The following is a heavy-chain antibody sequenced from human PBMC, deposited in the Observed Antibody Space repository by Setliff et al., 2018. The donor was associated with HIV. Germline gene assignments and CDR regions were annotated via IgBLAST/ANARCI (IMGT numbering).Heavy chain of an antibody. CDR3: ARDYGRRGWDLLPYYFDY. D-gene: IGHD1-26*01. CDR2: ISAYNGDT. Sequence: PRPPVEVSCKASGYTFTNYGFSWVRQAPGQGLEWMGWISAYNGDTKYAQKLQGRVTMTTDTSTSTAHMELRSLRSDDTAVYYCARDYGRRGWDLLPYYFDYWGQGSLVTVSS. CDR1: GYTFTNYG. V-gene: IGHV1-18*01. J-gene: IGHJ4*02.